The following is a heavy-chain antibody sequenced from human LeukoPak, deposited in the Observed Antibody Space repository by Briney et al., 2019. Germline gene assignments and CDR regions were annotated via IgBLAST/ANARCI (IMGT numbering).Heavy chain of an antibody. CDR2: IYYTGIT. V-gene: IGHV4-31*03. CDR1: GGSISSGTHY. CDR3: AASSGVTLGRF. D-gene: IGHD3-16*01. Sequence: SETLSLTCTVSGGSISSGTHYYNWIRQHPGKGLEWIGYIYYTGITSYNPSLGSRVTMSVDTSMNQISLKVTSLTAADTAVYYCAASSGVTLGRFWGQGALVTVSS. J-gene: IGHJ4*02.